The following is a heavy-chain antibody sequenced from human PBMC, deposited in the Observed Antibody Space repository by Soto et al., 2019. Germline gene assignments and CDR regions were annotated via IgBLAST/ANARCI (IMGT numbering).Heavy chain of an antibody. CDR1: GFTFSSYA. V-gene: IGHV3-23*01. CDR2: ISGSSSST. J-gene: IGHJ6*03. CDR3: ARDGYCSSTSCYAKGPYYYYMDV. D-gene: IGHD2-2*03. Sequence: GGSLRLSCAASGFTFSSYAMSWVRQAPGKGLEWVSDISGSSSSTYYADSVKGRFTISRDNSKNTLYLQMNSLRAEDTAVYYCARDGYCSSTSCYAKGPYYYYMDVWGKGTTVTVSS.